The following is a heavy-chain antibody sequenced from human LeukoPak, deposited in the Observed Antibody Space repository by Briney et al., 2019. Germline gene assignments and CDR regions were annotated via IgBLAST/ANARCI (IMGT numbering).Heavy chain of an antibody. Sequence: PPGGSLRLSCTASGFTFGDYAMSWFRQAPGKGLEWVGFIRSKAYGGTTEYAASVKGRFTISRDDSKSIAYLQMNSLKTEDTAVYYCTRVARYDFWSGYRDYWGQGTLVTVSS. CDR2: IRSKAYGGTT. CDR1: GFTFGDYA. J-gene: IGHJ4*02. CDR3: TRVARYDFWSGYRDY. D-gene: IGHD3-3*01. V-gene: IGHV3-49*03.